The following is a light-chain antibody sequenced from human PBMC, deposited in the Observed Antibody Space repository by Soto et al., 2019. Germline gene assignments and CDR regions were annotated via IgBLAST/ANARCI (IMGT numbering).Light chain of an antibody. CDR3: QQSYSTPPYT. Sequence: EIVMTQSPATLSVSPGERATLSCRASQSVSSNLAWYQQKPGQAPRLLIYGASTRATGLPARFTGSGSGTEFTLTISSLQSEDFAVYYCQQSYSTPPYTFGQGTKLEIK. CDR1: QSVSSN. V-gene: IGKV3-15*01. J-gene: IGKJ2*01. CDR2: GAS.